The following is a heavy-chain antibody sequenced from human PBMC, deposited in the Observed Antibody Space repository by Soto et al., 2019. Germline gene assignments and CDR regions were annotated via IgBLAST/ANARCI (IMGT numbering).Heavy chain of an antibody. D-gene: IGHD2-15*01. J-gene: IGHJ4*02. V-gene: IGHV2-5*02. Sequence: QITLKESGPTLVNPTQPLTLTCTFFGFSLSTSGVGVGWIRQPPGKALEWLALIYWVDDKGYSPSLKSTLTITRDTSKDHVVITMTQIDHVDTAADYCAFQWGYCSGGSCCRRESWGQGTLVTVSS. CDR3: AFQWGYCSGGSCCRRES. CDR1: GFSLSTSGVG. CDR2: IYWVDDK.